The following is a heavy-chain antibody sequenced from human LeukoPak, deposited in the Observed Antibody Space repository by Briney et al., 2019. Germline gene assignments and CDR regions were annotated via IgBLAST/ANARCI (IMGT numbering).Heavy chain of an antibody. J-gene: IGHJ4*02. CDR2: INHSGST. CDR3: ARAGIQLWFYYFDY. CDR1: GGSVSSGSYY. V-gene: IGHV4-39*07. D-gene: IGHD5-18*01. Sequence: SETLSLTCTVSGGSVSSGSYYWSRIRQPPGKGLEWIGEINHSGSTNYNPSLKSRVTISVDTSKNQFSLKLSSVTAADTAVYYCARAGIQLWFYYFDYWGQGTLVTVSS.